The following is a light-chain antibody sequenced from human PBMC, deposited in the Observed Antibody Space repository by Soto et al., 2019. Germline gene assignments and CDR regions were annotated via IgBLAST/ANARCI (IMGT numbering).Light chain of an antibody. V-gene: IGKV3-20*01. Sequence: VLTQSPGTLSLTPGEGATLSCRASQSVTSSNLAWYQQKPGQAPRLLIYDASIRASGIPDRFSGSGSGTDFILTISRLEPEDFAVYYCQQYGASPVTLGQGTKLEIK. CDR1: QSVTSSN. CDR2: DAS. J-gene: IGKJ2*01. CDR3: QQYGASPVT.